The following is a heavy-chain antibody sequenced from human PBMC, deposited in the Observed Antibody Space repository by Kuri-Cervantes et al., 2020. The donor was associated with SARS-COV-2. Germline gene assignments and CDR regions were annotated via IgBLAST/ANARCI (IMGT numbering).Heavy chain of an antibody. D-gene: IGHD3-10*01. CDR1: GFTFSSYS. J-gene: IGHJ6*02. V-gene: IGHV3-48*02. Sequence: LSLTCAASGFTFSSYSMNWVRQAPGKGLEWVSYISSSSSTIYYADSVKGRFTISRDNAKNSLYLQINSLRDEDTAVYYCAIIESSSDYYYYYGMDVWGQGTTVTVSS. CDR2: ISSSSSTI. CDR3: AIIESSSDYYYYYGMDV.